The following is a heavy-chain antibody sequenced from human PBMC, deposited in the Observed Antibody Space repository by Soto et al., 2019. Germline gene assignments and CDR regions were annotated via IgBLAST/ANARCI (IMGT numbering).Heavy chain of an antibody. Sequence: SGPKLVNPTQTLTLTCTFSRFSLSTSGMCVSWIRQPPGKALEWLALIDWDDDKYYSTSLKTRLTISKDTSKNQVVLTMTNMDPVDTATYYCARSGGNHPDAFDIWGQGTMVTVSS. CDR1: RFSLSTSGMC. D-gene: IGHD2-15*01. CDR2: IDWDDDK. J-gene: IGHJ3*02. CDR3: ARSGGNHPDAFDI. V-gene: IGHV2-70*01.